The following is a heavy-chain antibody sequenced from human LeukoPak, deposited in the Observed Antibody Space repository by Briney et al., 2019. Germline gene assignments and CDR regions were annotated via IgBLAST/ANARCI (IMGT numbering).Heavy chain of an antibody. CDR3: ARVSEAAAHY. J-gene: IGHJ4*02. V-gene: IGHV4-59*01. CDR1: VGSISNYY. Sequence: SEPLSLICTVSVGSISNYYWSWLRQSPGKELEWIGYVYYTGGTNYNPSLKSRVTISLDTSKNQFSLNVRSVTAADTAVYYCARVSEAAAHYWGRGTLVTVSS. CDR2: VYYTGGT. D-gene: IGHD6-25*01.